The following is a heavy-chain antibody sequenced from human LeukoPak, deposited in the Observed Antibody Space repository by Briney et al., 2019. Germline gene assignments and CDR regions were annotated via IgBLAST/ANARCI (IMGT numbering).Heavy chain of an antibody. CDR1: GFTFSDYY. D-gene: IGHD1-20*01. J-gene: IGHJ4*02. CDR2: ISSSGSNL. V-gene: IGHV3-11*01. Sequence: GGSLRLSCAASGFTFSDYYMSWIRQAPGKGLEWVSYISSSGSNLYYADSVKGRITISRDNAKNSLYLQMNSLRAEDTAVYYCARRRYNWNAIDYWGQGTLVTVSS. CDR3: ARRRYNWNAIDY.